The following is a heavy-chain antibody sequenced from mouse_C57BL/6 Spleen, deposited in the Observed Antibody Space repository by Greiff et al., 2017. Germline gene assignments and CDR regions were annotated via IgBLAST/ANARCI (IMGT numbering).Heavy chain of an antibody. J-gene: IGHJ3*01. Sequence: QVQLKQSGAELAKPGASVTLSCKASGYTFTSYWMHWVKQRPGQGLEWIGYINPSSGYTKYNQKFKDKATLTADKSSSTAYMQLSSLTYEDSAVYYCARGNYGSSPAWFAYWGQGTLVTVSA. CDR3: ARGNYGSSPAWFAY. CDR1: GYTFTSYW. CDR2: INPSSGYT. V-gene: IGHV1-7*01. D-gene: IGHD1-1*01.